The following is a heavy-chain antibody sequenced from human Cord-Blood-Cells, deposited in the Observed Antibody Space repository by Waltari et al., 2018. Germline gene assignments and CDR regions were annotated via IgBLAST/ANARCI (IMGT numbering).Heavy chain of an antibody. CDR1: GGSFSGYY. CDR3: ARGGMVRGVAPYYYYGMDV. CDR2: INNSGST. Sequence: QVQLQQWAAGLLKPSETLSLTCAVYGGSFSGYYWSWIRQPPGKGLEWIGEINNSGSTNYNPYLKSRVTISVDTSKNQFYLKLSSVTAADAAVYYCARGGMVRGVAPYYYYGMDVWGQGTTVTVSS. D-gene: IGHD3-10*01. V-gene: IGHV4-34*01. J-gene: IGHJ6*02.